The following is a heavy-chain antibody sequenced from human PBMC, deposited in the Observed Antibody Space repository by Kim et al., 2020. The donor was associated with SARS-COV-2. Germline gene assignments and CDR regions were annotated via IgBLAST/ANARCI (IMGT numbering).Heavy chain of an antibody. CDR3: ARDFHGGWDQLPYCYYYYYMDV. CDR1: GYTFTSYY. Sequence: ASVKVSCKASGYTFTSYYMHWVRQAPGQGLEWMGIINPSGGSTSYAQKFQGRVTMTRDTSTSTVYMELSSLRSEDTAVYYCARDFHGGWDQLPYCYYYYYMDVWGKGTTVTVSS. J-gene: IGHJ6*03. V-gene: IGHV1-46*01. D-gene: IGHD2-2*01. CDR2: INPSGGST.